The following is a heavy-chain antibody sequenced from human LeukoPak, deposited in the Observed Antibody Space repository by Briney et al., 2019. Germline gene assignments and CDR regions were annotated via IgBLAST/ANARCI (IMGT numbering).Heavy chain of an antibody. V-gene: IGHV3-64D*06. CDR1: GFTFSSST. D-gene: IGHD6-19*01. Sequence: GGSLRLSCAASGFTFSSSTMHWVRQAPGKGLEYVSAISSNGGSTFYADSVKGRFSISRDNSQNTLYLQMSSLRAEDTAVYYCVNQISGWVSWGQGTLVTVSS. CDR2: ISSNGGST. J-gene: IGHJ5*02. CDR3: VNQISGWVS.